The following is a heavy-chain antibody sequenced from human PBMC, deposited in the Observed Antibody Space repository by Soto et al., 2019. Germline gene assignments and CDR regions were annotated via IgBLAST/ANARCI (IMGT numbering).Heavy chain of an antibody. CDR3: VKQAHGLDGVAFDY. CDR1: GFIFSEST. D-gene: IGHD2-15*01. Sequence: GGSLRLSCSASGFIFSESTIYWVRQVPGKGLEAISAVSTSGRSTYYADSVKDRFSISRDNSKNTLYLQMGGLRPEDTAIYYCVKQAHGLDGVAFDYWGQGTQVTVSS. V-gene: IGHV3-64D*06. CDR2: VSTSGRST. J-gene: IGHJ4*02.